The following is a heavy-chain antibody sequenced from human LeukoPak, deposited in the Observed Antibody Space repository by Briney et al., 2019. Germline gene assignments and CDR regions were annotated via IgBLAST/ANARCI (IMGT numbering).Heavy chain of an antibody. V-gene: IGHV3-7*01. CDR1: GFTFSSYW. CDR3: ARDPDAGTADY. D-gene: IGHD6-13*01. Sequence: GGSLRLSCAASGFTFSSYWMSWVRQAPGKGLEWVANINEYGSEKYYVDSVKGRFTISRDNAKNSLYLQMNSLRAEDTAVYYCARDPDAGTADYWGQGTLVTVSS. CDR2: INEYGSEK. J-gene: IGHJ4*02.